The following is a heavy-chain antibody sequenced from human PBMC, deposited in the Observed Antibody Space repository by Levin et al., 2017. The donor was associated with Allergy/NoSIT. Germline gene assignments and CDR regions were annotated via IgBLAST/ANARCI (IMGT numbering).Heavy chain of an antibody. CDR1: GYPFMKYG. J-gene: IGHJ4*02. CDR2: ISVYNGKT. V-gene: IGHV1-18*01. CDR3: ARGFYPEESLYYFDF. D-gene: IGHD2/OR15-2a*01. Sequence: AASVKVSCKSSGYPFMKYGISWVRQAPGQGPEWLGWISVYNGKTNYAQKFQGRIVMTTDASTDTSYMELGNLRSDDTALYFCARGFYPEESLYYFDFWGQGTLVTVSS.